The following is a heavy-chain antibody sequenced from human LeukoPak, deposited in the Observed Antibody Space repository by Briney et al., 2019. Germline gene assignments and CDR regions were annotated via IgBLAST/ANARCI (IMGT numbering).Heavy chain of an antibody. D-gene: IGHD6-13*01. V-gene: IGHV3-74*01. CDR1: GFTFSSYW. Sequence: PGGSLRLSCAASGFTFSSYWMHWVRQAPGKGLVWVSRIKSDGSTNYADSVKGRFTISRDNSKNTLYLQMSSLRAEDTAVYYCAKSPSSSWYYFDYWGQGTLVTVSS. CDR3: AKSPSSSWYYFDY. J-gene: IGHJ4*02. CDR2: IKSDGST.